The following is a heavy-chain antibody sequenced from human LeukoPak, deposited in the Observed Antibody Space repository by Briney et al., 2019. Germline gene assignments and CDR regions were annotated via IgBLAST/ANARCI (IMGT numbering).Heavy chain of an antibody. J-gene: IGHJ4*02. CDR2: AYYTGAS. CDR1: CGSISSSSYY. Sequence: SETLSLTCTVSCGSISSSSYYWGWIRQPPGKGLEWIGSAYYTGASYYNPSLKSRVTISIDTSKNHFSLNLTSVTAADTAVYYCARGAPPQNWGQGALVTVSS. CDR3: ARGAPPQN. V-gene: IGHV4-39*07. D-gene: IGHD3-16*01.